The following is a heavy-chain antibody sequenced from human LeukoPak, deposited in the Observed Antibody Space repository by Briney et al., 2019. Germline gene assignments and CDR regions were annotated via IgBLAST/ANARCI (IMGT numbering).Heavy chain of an antibody. Sequence: SQTLALTCAISGDSDSSNSAAWNWIRQSPSRGLEWLGRTYYRSKWYNDYAVSVKSRITINPDTSKNQLSLQLNSVTPEDTAVYYCARSVWRNNWFDPWGQGTLVTVSS. CDR2: TYYRSKWYN. CDR1: GDSDSSNSAA. J-gene: IGHJ5*02. CDR3: ARSVWRNNWFDP. V-gene: IGHV6-1*01. D-gene: IGHD2-21*01.